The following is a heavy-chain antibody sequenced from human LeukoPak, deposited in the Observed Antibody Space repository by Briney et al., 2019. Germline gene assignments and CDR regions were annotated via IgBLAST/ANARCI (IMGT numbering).Heavy chain of an antibody. CDR1: GFTFNSYG. CDR3: ARDYGTSSPFDY. CDR2: IVHDGNNK. Sequence: PGGSLRLSCAASGFTFNSYGMHWVRQAPGKGLEWVAVIVHDGNNKYYADSVKGRFTISRDNSKNTLYLQMNSLRAEDTAVYYCARDYGTSSPFDYWGQGTLVTVSS. V-gene: IGHV3-30*03. D-gene: IGHD4-17*01. J-gene: IGHJ4*02.